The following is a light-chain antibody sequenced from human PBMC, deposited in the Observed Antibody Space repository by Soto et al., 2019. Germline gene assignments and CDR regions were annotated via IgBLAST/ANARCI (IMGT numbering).Light chain of an antibody. V-gene: IGKV3-15*01. Sequence: EIVMTQSPATLSVSPGERATLSCRASQSVSSNLAWYQQKPGQAPRLLNYGASTRATGIPARFSGSGSGTEFTLTISSLQSEDFAVYYCQQYNNWLALTFGGGTKVEIK. CDR3: QQYNNWLALT. CDR1: QSVSSN. J-gene: IGKJ4*01. CDR2: GAS.